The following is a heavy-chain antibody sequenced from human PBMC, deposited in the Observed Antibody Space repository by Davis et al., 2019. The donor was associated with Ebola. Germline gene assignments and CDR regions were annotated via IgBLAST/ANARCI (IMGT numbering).Heavy chain of an antibody. J-gene: IGHJ4*02. V-gene: IGHV3-64*01. CDR1: GFTFSSYA. Sequence: ESLKISCATSGFTFSSYAMHWVRQAPGKGLEYVSAISINGGSTYYAISVKGRFTISRNNSKDTLYLQMGSLRAEGMAVYYCARSSVRGFDYWGQGTLVTVSS. CDR3: ARSSVRGFDY. D-gene: IGHD4-11*01. CDR2: ISINGGST.